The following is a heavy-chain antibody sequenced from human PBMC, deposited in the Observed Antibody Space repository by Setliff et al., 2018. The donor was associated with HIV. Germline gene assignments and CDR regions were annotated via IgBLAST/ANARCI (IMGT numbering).Heavy chain of an antibody. CDR3: ARLWGSAQAFDI. CDR1: GGSISSYY. Sequence: PSETLSLTCTVSGGSISSYYWSWILQPAGKGLEWIGRIYTSGGTKYNPSLKSRVTMSIDTSKNQFSLKLSSLTAADTAVYYCARLWGSAQAFDIWGQGTMVTV. CDR2: IYTSGGT. J-gene: IGHJ3*02. V-gene: IGHV4-4*07. D-gene: IGHD7-27*01.